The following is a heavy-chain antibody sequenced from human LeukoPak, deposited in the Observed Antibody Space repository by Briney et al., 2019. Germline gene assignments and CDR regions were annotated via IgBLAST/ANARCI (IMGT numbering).Heavy chain of an antibody. D-gene: IGHD3-10*01. CDR2: IRIEGDSS. J-gene: IGHJ4*02. CDR1: GFTFSSYA. Sequence: PGGSLRLSCAASGFTFSSYAMGWVRQAPGKGLEWVSSIRIEGDSSYYADSVKGRFTISRDNSKTTLYLEMNSLRAEDTALYYCAKGSGDTGYYFDDWGQGTLVTVSS. V-gene: IGHV3-23*01. CDR3: AKGSGDTGYYFDD.